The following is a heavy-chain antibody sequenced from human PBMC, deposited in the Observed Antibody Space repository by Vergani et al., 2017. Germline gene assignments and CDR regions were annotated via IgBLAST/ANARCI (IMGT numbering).Heavy chain of an antibody. J-gene: IGHJ4*02. CDR2: MKHNSGNT. Sequence: QVQLVQSGAEGKKPGASVTVSCKASGYTFTSYDINWVRQATGQGLEWMGWMKHNSGNTGYAQKVQGRVTITKKTSISTAYMELSSLSSEDTAVYDCATGADYYGSGSYRPGFYHWGQGILVTVSS. CDR1: GYTFTSYD. D-gene: IGHD3-10*01. CDR3: ATGADYYGSGSYRPGFYH. V-gene: IGHV1-8*03.